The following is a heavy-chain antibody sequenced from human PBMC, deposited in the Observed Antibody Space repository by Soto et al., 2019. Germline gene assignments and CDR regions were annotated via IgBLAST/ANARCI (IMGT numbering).Heavy chain of an antibody. V-gene: IGHV4-59*08. CDR3: ARHEGYCSGGSCYPPDY. D-gene: IGHD2-15*01. J-gene: IGHJ4*02. CDR1: GGSISSYY. CDR2: IYYSGST. Sequence: TLSLTCTVSGGSISSYYWSWIRQPPGKGLGWIGYIYYSGSTNYNPSLKSRVTISVDTSKNQFSLKLSSVTAADTAVYYCARHEGYCSGGSCYPPDYWGQGTLVTVSS.